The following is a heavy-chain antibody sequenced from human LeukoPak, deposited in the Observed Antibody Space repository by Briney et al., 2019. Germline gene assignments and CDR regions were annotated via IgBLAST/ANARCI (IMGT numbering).Heavy chain of an antibody. V-gene: IGHV1-46*02. D-gene: IGHD4-17*01. J-gene: IGHJ4*02. CDR2: INPSGGST. CDR3: ARVTQTDYDFDY. CDR1: GYTFNNYF. Sequence: GASVKVSCKASGYTFNNYFMHWVRQAPGHGLEWMGVINPSGGSTSYAQKFQGRVTMTRDTSTSTVYMELRSLRSDDTAVYYCARVTQTDYDFDYWGQGTLVTVSS.